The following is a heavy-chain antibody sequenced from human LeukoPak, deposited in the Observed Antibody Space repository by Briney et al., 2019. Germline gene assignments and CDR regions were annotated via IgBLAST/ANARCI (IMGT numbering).Heavy chain of an antibody. D-gene: IGHD3-10*01. V-gene: IGHV1-18*01. CDR1: RYTFTSSG. CDR3: ARITMVRGDSDY. J-gene: IGHJ4*02. CDR2: ISTYNGNT. Sequence: ASVKVSCKASRYTFTSSGISWGRQAPGQGLEWMGWISTYNGNTKSAQKLQGRVTMTTDTSTSTAYMELRSMRSDDTAVYYCARITMVRGDSDYWGQGTLVTVSS.